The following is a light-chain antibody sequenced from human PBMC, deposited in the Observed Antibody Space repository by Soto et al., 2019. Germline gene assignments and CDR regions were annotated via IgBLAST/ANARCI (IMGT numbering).Light chain of an antibody. Sequence: QSVLTQPPSASGTPGQRVTISCSGSSSNIGSNTVHWYQQLPGTAPKLLIYGNSNRPSGVPDRFSGSKSGTSASLAITGLQAEDEADYYCQSYDSSLSGSSYVFGTGTKVTVL. J-gene: IGLJ1*01. V-gene: IGLV1-40*01. CDR3: QSYDSSLSGSSYV. CDR2: GNS. CDR1: SSNIGSNT.